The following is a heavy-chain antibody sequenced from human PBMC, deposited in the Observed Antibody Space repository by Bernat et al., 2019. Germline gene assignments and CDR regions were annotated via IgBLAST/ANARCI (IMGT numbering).Heavy chain of an antibody. CDR1: GFTFSSYW. CDR2: IKQDGSEK. J-gene: IGHJ5*02. CDR3: AKWPYYDYHRGGPFDP. D-gene: IGHD3-16*01. Sequence: EVQLVESGGGLVQPGGSLRLSCAASGFTFSSYWMSWVRQAPGKGLEWVANIKQDGSEKYYVDSVKGRFTISRDNSKNTLYLQMNSLRAEDTAVYYCAKWPYYDYHRGGPFDPWGQGTLVTVSS. V-gene: IGHV3-7*03.